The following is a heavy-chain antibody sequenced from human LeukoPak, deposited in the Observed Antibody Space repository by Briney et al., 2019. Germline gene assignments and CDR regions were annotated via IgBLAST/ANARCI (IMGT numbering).Heavy chain of an antibody. CDR1: GFTLSSYG. D-gene: IGHD3-22*01. CDR3: ARASYYDSSGYPFDY. J-gene: IGHJ4*02. CDR2: IWYDGSNK. Sequence: GGSLRLSCAASGFTLSSYGMHWVRQAPGKGLEWVAVIWYDGSNKYYADSVKGRFTISRDNSKNTLYLQMNSLRAEDTAVYYCARASYYDSSGYPFDYWGQGTLVTVSS. V-gene: IGHV3-33*01.